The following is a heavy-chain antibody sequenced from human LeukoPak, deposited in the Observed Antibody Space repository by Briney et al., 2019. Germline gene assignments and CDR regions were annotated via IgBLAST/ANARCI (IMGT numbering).Heavy chain of an antibody. CDR3: ARDRVEYYDFWSGYLGPD. CDR1: GFTFSSYW. CDR2: INSDGSST. Sequence: GGSLRLSCAASGFTFSSYWMHWVRHAPGKGLVWVSRINSDGSSTSYAVSVMGRCTISRDNAKNTLYLQMNSLRAEDTAVYYCARDRVEYYDFWSGYLGPDWGQGTLVTVSS. D-gene: IGHD3-3*01. J-gene: IGHJ4*02. V-gene: IGHV3-74*01.